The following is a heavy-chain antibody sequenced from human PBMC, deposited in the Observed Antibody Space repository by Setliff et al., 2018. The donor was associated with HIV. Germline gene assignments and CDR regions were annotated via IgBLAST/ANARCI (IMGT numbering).Heavy chain of an antibody. V-gene: IGHV4-34*01. CDR2: INHAGST. J-gene: IGHJ4*02. D-gene: IGHD3-3*01. Sequence: PSETLSLTCTLYGASFSGYFWSWIRQPPGKGLEWIGEINHAGSTNVNPSLKGRVTISVDMSKRQFSLHLTSVTAAGTAVYYCATLSGPVDHWGQGTLVTVSS. CDR3: ATLSGPVDH. CDR1: GASFSGYF.